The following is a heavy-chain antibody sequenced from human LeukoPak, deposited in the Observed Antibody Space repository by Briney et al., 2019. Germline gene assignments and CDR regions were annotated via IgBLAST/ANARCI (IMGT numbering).Heavy chain of an antibody. Sequence: PGGSLRLSCAASGFTFSSYEMNWVRQAPGKGLEWVSYISSSGSTIYYADSVKGRFTISRDNAKNSLSLQMNSLRAEDTAVYYCARLTGPKWLLLPFWFDSWGQGILVTVSS. CDR2: ISSSGSTI. CDR3: ARLTGPKWLLLPFWFDS. CDR1: GFTFSSYE. J-gene: IGHJ5*01. V-gene: IGHV3-48*03. D-gene: IGHD3-22*01.